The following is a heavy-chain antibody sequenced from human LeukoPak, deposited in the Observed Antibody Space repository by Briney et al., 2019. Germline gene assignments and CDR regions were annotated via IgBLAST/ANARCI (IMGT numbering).Heavy chain of an antibody. J-gene: IGHJ4*02. CDR2: ISGSGGST. D-gene: IGHD6-6*01. Sequence: PGGSLRLSCVASGFTFSTYAMTWVRQAPGKGLEWVSAISGSGGSTYYADSVKGRFTISRDNSKNTLYLQMNSLRAEDTAVYYCAKDKRGSKQLGIDYWGQGTLVTVSS. CDR1: GFTFSTYA. V-gene: IGHV3-23*01. CDR3: AKDKRGSKQLGIDY.